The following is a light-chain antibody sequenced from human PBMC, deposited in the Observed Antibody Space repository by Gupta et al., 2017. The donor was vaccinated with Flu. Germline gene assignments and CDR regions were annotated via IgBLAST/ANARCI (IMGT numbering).Light chain of an antibody. CDR2: RNN. J-gene: IGLJ3*02. V-gene: IGLV10-54*04. CDR3: SAWDSSLNEWV. CDR1: RNNVGNEG. Sequence: NRNNVGNEGVAWLQQHHGHPPKLLSFRNNRRPSGISERFSALRSGNTASLTITALQAEDEADYYCSAWDSSLNEWVFGGGTKLTVL.